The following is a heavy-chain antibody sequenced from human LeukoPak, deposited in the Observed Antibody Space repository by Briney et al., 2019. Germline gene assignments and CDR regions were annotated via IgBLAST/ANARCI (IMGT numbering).Heavy chain of an antibody. Sequence: PSETLSLTCTVSGGSISNYYWYWMRQPPGKGLEWIGHTFYSGNANYNPSLKSRVTISVDTSKNQFSLKVTSVTAADTAVYYCARDVVEMATMAQSSAGVVDYWGQGTLVTVSS. CDR2: TFYSGNA. V-gene: IGHV4-59*12. J-gene: IGHJ4*02. CDR1: GGSISNYY. D-gene: IGHD5-24*01. CDR3: ARDVVEMATMAQSSAGVVDY.